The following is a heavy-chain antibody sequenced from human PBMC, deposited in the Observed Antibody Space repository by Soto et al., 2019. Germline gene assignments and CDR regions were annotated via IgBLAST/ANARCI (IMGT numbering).Heavy chain of an antibody. CDR2: IHYSGRI. D-gene: IGHD4-17*01. J-gene: IGHJ6*03. CDR3: AMNTVTYYYYMDV. CDR1: GGSISSADYY. Sequence: QVLLQESGPGLLKPSQTLSLTCTFSGGSISSADYYWSWIRQHPGKGLEWIGYIHYSGRIYYNPSLNSRVTISPDSSKSQVSLTLNSVTAADTAVYYCAMNTVTYYYYMDVWGKGTTVTVSS. V-gene: IGHV4-31*03.